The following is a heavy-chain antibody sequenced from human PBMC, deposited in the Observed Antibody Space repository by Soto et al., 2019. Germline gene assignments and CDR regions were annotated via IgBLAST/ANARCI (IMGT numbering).Heavy chain of an antibody. CDR3: ARGLGYCSGGSCPVSNWFDP. J-gene: IGHJ5*02. CDR1: GDSVSSNSAA. V-gene: IGHV6-1*01. D-gene: IGHD2-15*01. Sequence: SQTLSLPCAISGDSVSSNSAAWNWIRQSPSRGLEWLGRTYYRSKWYNDYAVSVKSRITINPDTSKNQFSLQLNSVTPEDTAVYYCARGLGYCSGGSCPVSNWFDPWGQGTLVTVSS. CDR2: TYYRSKWYN.